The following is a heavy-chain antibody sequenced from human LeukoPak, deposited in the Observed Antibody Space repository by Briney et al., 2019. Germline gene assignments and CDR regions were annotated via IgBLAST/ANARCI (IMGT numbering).Heavy chain of an antibody. CDR2: INPSGGGT. D-gene: IGHD2-8*01. J-gene: IGHJ4*02. CDR1: GYTFTSYY. V-gene: IGHV1-46*01. Sequence: ASVKVSCKASGYTFTSYYMHWVRQAPGQGLEWMGIINPSGGGTSYAQKFQGRVTMTRDTSTSTVYMELGSLRSEDTAVYYCARDSPNAEPFDYWGQGTLVTVSS. CDR3: ARDSPNAEPFDY.